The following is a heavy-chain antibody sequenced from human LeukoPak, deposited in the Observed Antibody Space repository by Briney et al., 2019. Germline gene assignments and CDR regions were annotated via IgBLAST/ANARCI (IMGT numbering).Heavy chain of an antibody. CDR3: ARDLTPG. CDR2: ISSSSRAI. CDR1: GFTFSSYS. D-gene: IGHD1-14*01. V-gene: IGHV3-48*04. J-gene: IGHJ3*01. Sequence: PGGSLRLSCAASGFTFSSYSMNRVRQAPGKGLEWVSYISSSSRAIYYADSVRGRFTISRDNAKNSLYLQMNSLRAEDTAVYYCARDLTPGGGQGTMVTVSS.